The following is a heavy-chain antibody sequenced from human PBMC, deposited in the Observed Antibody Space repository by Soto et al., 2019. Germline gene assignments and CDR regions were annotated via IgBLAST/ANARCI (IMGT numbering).Heavy chain of an antibody. J-gene: IGHJ4*02. CDR2: IYYSGST. Sequence: PSETLSLTCTVSGGSISSSSYYWGWIRQPPGKGLEWIGSIYYSGSTYYNPSLKSRVTISVDTSKNQFSLKLSSVTAADTAVYYCVRLPIDYGGNFDYWGQGTLVTVSS. V-gene: IGHV4-39*01. D-gene: IGHD4-17*01. CDR3: VRLPIDYGGNFDY. CDR1: GGSISSSSYY.